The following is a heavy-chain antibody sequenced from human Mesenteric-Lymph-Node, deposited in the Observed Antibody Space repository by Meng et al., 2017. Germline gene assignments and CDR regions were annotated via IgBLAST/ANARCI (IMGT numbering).Heavy chain of an antibody. V-gene: IGHV3-74*01. D-gene: IGHD2-15*01. CDR2: INSDGSST. Sequence: VQLQEWGAGLLKPSETLSLTCAVNGGSLSGAYWNWVRQAPGKGLVWVSRINSDGSSTSYADSVKGRFTISRDNAKNTLYLQMNSLRAEDTAVYYCARDGGHRADSWGQGTLVTVSS. J-gene: IGHJ4*02. CDR1: GGSLSGAY. CDR3: ARDGGHRADS.